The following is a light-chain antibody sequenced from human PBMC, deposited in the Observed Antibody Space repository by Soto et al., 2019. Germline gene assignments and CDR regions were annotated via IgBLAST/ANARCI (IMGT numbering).Light chain of an antibody. CDR1: SNDVGGYNS. CDR3: SSWVRGNTVV. J-gene: IGLJ2*01. CDR2: EVT. V-gene: IGLV2-14*01. Sequence: QSVLTQPASVSGSPGQSITISCTGTSNDVGGYNSVCWYQQHPGKVPKLLIYEVTNRPSGVSARFSGSKSGNTASLTISGLHAEDDADYYCSSWVRGNTVVFGGGTKLTVL.